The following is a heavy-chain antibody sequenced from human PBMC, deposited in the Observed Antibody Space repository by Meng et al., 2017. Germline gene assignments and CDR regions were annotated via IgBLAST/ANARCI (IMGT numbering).Heavy chain of an antibody. CDR3: ARDEDISAAGKLFGDY. D-gene: IGHD6-13*01. V-gene: IGHV1-2*06. Sequence: QVQLGQSGPEVKKPGASVRLSCKPSGYTLAAYWIHWLRQAPGQGLEWMGRIDPNNDHTQYAQNFQGRVTMTSDTSISTVYMELNGLRSDDTAVYYCARDEDISAAGKLFGDYWGQGTLVTVSS. CDR1: GYTLAAYW. J-gene: IGHJ4*02. CDR2: IDPNNDHT.